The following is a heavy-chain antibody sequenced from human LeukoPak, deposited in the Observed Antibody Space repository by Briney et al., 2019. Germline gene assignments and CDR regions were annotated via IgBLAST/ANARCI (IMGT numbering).Heavy chain of an antibody. CDR3: ARDKAYSSGWYFGNWFDP. D-gene: IGHD6-19*01. Sequence: GGSLRLSCAASGFTFSSYWMSWVRQAPGKGLEWVANIKQDGSEKYYVDSVKGRFTISRDNAKNSLYLQMNSLRAEDTAVYYCARDKAYSSGWYFGNWFDPWGQGTLVTVSS. CDR1: GFTFSSYW. V-gene: IGHV3-7*03. CDR2: IKQDGSEK. J-gene: IGHJ5*02.